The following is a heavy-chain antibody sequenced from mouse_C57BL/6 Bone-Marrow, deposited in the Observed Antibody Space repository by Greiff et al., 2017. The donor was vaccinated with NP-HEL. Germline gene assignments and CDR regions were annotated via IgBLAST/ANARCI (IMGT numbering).Heavy chain of an antibody. CDR2: SRNKANDYTT. Sequence: EVMLVESGGGLVQSGRSLRLSCATSGFTFSDFYMEWVRQAPGKGLEWIAASRNKANDYTTEYSASVKGRFIVSRDTSQSILYLQMNALRAEDTAIYYCARDKVYWGQGTTLTVSS. J-gene: IGHJ2*01. CDR3: ARDKVY. CDR1: GFTFSDFY. V-gene: IGHV7-1*01.